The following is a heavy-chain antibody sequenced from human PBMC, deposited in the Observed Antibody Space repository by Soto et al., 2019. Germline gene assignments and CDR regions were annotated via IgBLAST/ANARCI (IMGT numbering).Heavy chain of an antibody. CDR1: GGSISSYY. Sequence: SGTLSLTCTVSGGSISSYYWSWIRQPPGKGLEWIGYIYYSGSTNYNPSLKSRVTISVDTSKNQFSLKLSSVTAADTAVYYCAREGDYPAFDIWGQGTMVTVS. CDR3: AREGDYPAFDI. CDR2: IYYSGST. J-gene: IGHJ3*02. V-gene: IGHV4-59*01. D-gene: IGHD4-17*01.